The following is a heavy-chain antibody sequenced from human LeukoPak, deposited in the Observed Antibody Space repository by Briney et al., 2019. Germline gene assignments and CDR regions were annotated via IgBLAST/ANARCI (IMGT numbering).Heavy chain of an antibody. J-gene: IGHJ5*02. V-gene: IGHV1-69*04. CDR1: GGTFSTYT. CDR2: IIPLLGIA. CDR3: ARDGMTVLLGAPGWFDP. D-gene: IGHD2-21*02. Sequence: SVKVSCKASGGTFSTYTISWVRQAPGQGLEWMGRIIPLLGIANYAQKFQGRVTITADKSTSTAYMELSSLRSEDTAVYYCARDGMTVLLGAPGWFDPWGQGTLVTVSS.